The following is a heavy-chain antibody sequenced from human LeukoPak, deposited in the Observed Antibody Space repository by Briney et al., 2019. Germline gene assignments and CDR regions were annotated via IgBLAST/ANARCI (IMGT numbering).Heavy chain of an antibody. CDR1: GYTFTGYY. CDR2: INPNSGGT. J-gene: IGHJ1*01. D-gene: IGHD2-2*01. CDR3: ARVRRYCSSTSCPRDFQH. V-gene: IGHV1-2*02. Sequence: ASVKVSCKASGYTFTGYYMHWVRQAPGLGLEWVGWINPNSGGTNYAQKFQGRVTMTRDTSISTAYMELSRLRSDDTAVYYCARVRRYCSSTSCPRDFQHWGQGTLVTVSS.